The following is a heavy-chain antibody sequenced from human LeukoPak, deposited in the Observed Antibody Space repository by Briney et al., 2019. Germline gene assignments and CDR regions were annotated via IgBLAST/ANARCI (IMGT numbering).Heavy chain of an antibody. Sequence: SDTLSLTCAVYGGTFSDYYWSWIRQPPSNGLESIGEIHHRGGTNYNPSLKGRATKSVDTSKNQFSLKLSSVTAADMAVYYCATQQQLAQIFDYWAREPWSPSPQ. V-gene: IGHV4-34*08. CDR1: GGTFSDYY. D-gene: IGHD6-13*01. CDR3: ATQQQLAQIFDY. J-gene: IGHJ4*02. CDR2: IHHRGGT.